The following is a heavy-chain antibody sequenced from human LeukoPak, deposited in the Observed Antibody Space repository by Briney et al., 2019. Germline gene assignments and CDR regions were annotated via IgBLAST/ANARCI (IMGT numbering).Heavy chain of an antibody. J-gene: IGHJ4*02. CDR1: GFTFSSYW. CDR3: AKFLPTHIVVANYYFDY. V-gene: IGHV3-74*01. Sequence: GGSLRLSCAASGFTFSSYWMHWVRQAPGKGLVWVSRINSDGSSTSYADSVKGRFTISRDNAKNTLYLQMNSLRAEGTAVYYCAKFLPTHIVVANYYFDYWGQGTLVTVSS. CDR2: INSDGSST. D-gene: IGHD2-21*01.